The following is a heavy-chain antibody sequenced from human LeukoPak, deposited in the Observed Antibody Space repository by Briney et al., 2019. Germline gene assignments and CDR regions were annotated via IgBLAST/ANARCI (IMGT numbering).Heavy chain of an antibody. V-gene: IGHV4-38-2*02. CDR3: AREEPDGSWYVVGDY. Sequence: SETLSLTCTVSGYSISSGYYWGWIRQPPGKGLEWIGTIYPSGSTYYNPSLKSRVTISVDTSKNQFSLKLSSVTAADTAVFYCAREEPDGSWYVVGDYWGQGALVTVSS. CDR2: IYPSGST. J-gene: IGHJ4*02. D-gene: IGHD6-13*01. CDR1: GYSISSGYY.